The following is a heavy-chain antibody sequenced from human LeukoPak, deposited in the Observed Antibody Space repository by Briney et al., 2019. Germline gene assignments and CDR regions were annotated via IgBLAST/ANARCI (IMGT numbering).Heavy chain of an antibody. CDR2: IYYSGST. CDR3: ARRGYSYGYWFDP. D-gene: IGHD5-18*01. J-gene: IGHJ5*02. Sequence: SQTLSLTCTVSGGSISSGGYYWSWIRQHPGKGLEWIGYIYYSGSTYYNPSLKSRVTISVDTSKNQISLKLSSVTAADTAVYYCARRGYSYGYWFDPWGQGTLVTVSS. V-gene: IGHV4-31*03. CDR1: GGSISSGGYY.